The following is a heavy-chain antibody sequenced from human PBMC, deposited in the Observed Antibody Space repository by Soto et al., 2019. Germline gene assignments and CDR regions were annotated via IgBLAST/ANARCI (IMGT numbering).Heavy chain of an antibody. V-gene: IGHV2-5*02. CDR1: GFSLSTSGVG. Sequence: QITLKESGPTLVKPTQTLTLTCTFSGFSLSTSGVGVGWIRQPPGKALEWLALIYWDDDKRYSPSLKSRLTITKHPSKTQVVLTMTYMDTMDTATYYCAHSLIGYYSDTIGSKWFDPWGQGTLVTVSS. D-gene: IGHD3-22*01. CDR2: IYWDDDK. CDR3: AHSLIGYYSDTIGSKWFDP. J-gene: IGHJ5*02.